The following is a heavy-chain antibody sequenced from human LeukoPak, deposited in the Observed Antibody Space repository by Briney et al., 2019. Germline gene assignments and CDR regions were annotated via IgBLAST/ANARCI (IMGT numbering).Heavy chain of an antibody. V-gene: IGHV3-30-3*02. Sequence: GLEWVAVISYDGSNKYYADSVEGRFTISRDNSKNTLYLQMNSLRAEDTAVYYCAKSGYLDYWGQGTLVTVSS. D-gene: IGHD3-3*01. J-gene: IGHJ4*02. CDR3: AKSGYLDY. CDR2: ISYDGSNK.